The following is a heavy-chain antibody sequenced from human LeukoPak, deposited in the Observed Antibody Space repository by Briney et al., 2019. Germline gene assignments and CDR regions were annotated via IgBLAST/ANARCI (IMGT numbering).Heavy chain of an antibody. V-gene: IGHV4-4*07. J-gene: IGHJ4*02. D-gene: IGHD3-10*01. CDR1: GGSISSYY. CDR3: ARGGGVQGVITHFDY. Sequence: PSETLSLTCTVSGGSISSYYWSWIRQPAGKGLEWIGRIYTSGSTNYNPSLKSRVTMSVDPSKNQFSLKLTSVTAADTAVYYCARGGGVQGVITHFDYWGQGTLVTVSS. CDR2: IYTSGST.